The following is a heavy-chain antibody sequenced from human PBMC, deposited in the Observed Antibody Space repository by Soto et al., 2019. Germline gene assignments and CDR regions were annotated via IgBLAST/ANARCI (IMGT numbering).Heavy chain of an antibody. V-gene: IGHV4-59*01. D-gene: IGHD6-13*01. CDR2: IYYSGST. CDR3: ARDAGIAAAGKGWFDP. CDR1: CGSISSYY. J-gene: IGHJ5*02. Sequence: SETLSLTCTVSCGSISSYYWSWIRQPPGKGLEWIGYIYYSGSTNYNPSLKSRVTISVDTSKNQFSLKLSSVTAADTAVYYCARDAGIAAAGKGWFDPWGQGTLVTVSS.